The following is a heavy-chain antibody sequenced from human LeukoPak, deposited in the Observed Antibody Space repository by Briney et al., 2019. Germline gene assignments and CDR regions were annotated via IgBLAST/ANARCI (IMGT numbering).Heavy chain of an antibody. CDR3: AKVFCSSTSCWDSGFDP. V-gene: IGHV3-9*01. CDR1: GFTFDDYA. Sequence: PGGSLRLSCATSGFTFDDYAMHWVRQAPGKGLEWVSGISWNSGRIGYADSVKGRFTISRDNAKNSLYLQMNSLRAEDTALYYCAKVFCSSTSCWDSGFDPWGQGTLVTVSS. CDR2: ISWNSGRI. J-gene: IGHJ5*02. D-gene: IGHD2-2*01.